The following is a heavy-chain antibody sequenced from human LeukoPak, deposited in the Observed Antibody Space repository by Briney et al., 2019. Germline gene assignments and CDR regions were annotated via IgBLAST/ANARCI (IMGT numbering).Heavy chain of an antibody. CDR3: ARANSSSWHYFDD. CDR1: GFTFSDYT. J-gene: IGHJ4*02. CDR2: ISYDGSQK. D-gene: IGHD6-13*01. Sequence: GGSLRLSCAASGFTFSDYTMHWVRQAPGKGLEWVAVISYDGSQKYYADSVTGRFTIFRDNSKNTVYLQMNSLRAEDTAVFYCARANSSSWHYFDDWGQGTLVTVSS. V-gene: IGHV3-30*04.